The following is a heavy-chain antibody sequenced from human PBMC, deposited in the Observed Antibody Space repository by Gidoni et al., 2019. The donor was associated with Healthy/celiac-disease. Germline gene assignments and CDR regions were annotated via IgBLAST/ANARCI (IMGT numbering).Heavy chain of an antibody. J-gene: IGHJ3*02. CDR3: ARAATYYYDAVDAFDI. D-gene: IGHD3-22*01. CDR1: GYTFTGYY. V-gene: IGHV1-2*02. Sequence: QVQLVQSGAEVKKPGASVKVSCQASGYTFTGYYMHWVRQAPGQGLEWMGWINPNSGGTNYAQKFQGRVTMTRDTSISTAYMELSRLRSDDTAVYYCARAATYYYDAVDAFDIWGQGTMVTVSS. CDR2: INPNSGGT.